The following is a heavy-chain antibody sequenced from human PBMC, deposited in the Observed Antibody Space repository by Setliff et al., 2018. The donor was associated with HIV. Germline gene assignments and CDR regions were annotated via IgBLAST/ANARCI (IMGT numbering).Heavy chain of an antibody. CDR3: ARGVIETDYDYVDIYYYNYMDV. V-gene: IGHV4-4*02. Sequence: PSETLSLTCGVSGVSISSRNWWSWVRQAPGKGLEWIGHISTSGTTKYNPSLKSRVTISVDTSKKHFSLRLTSVTAADTAVYFCARGVIETDYDYVDIYYYNYMDVWGKGTTVTVSS. CDR2: ISTSGTT. D-gene: IGHD5-12*01. CDR1: GVSISSRNW. J-gene: IGHJ6*03.